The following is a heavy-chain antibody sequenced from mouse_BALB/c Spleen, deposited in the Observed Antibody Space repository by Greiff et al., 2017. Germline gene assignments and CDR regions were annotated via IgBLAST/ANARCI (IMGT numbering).Heavy chain of an antibody. J-gene: IGHJ4*01. CDR2: INSNGGST. CDR3: ARDTTVVDYAMDY. CDR1: GFTFSSYG. D-gene: IGHD1-1*01. V-gene: IGHV5-6-3*01. Sequence: EVQVVESGGGLVQPGGSLKLSCAASGFTFSSYGMSWVRQTPDKRLELVATINSNGGSTYYPDSVKGRFTISRDNAKNTLYLQMSSLKSEDTAMYYCARDTTVVDYAMDYWGQGTSVTVSS.